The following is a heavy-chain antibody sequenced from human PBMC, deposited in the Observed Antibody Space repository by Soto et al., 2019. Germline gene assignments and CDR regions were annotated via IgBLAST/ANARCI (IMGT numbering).Heavy chain of an antibody. CDR3: ARGWGRNGMDV. CDR1: GGSISSGGYY. V-gene: IGHV4-31*03. Sequence: SETLSLTCTVSGGSISSGGYYWSWIRQHPGKGLEWIGYIYYTGSTYYNPSLKSRVTISVDTSKNQFSLKLSSVTAADTAVYYCARGWGRNGMDVWGQGTTVTVSS. J-gene: IGHJ6*02. D-gene: IGHD3-16*01. CDR2: IYYTGST.